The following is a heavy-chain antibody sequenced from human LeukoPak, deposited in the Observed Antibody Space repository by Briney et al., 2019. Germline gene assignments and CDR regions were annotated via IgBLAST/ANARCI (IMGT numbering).Heavy chain of an antibody. D-gene: IGHD3-22*01. V-gene: IGHV3-7*01. J-gene: IGHJ6*03. CDR3: ARDLGVVIAHYYYYYMDV. CDR2: IKQDGSEK. Sequence: GGSLRLSCAASGFTFTNAWMSWVRQAPGKGLEWVANIKQDGSEKYYVDSVKGRFTISRDNAKNSLYLQMNSLRAEDTAVYYCARDLGVVIAHYYYYYMDVWGKGTTVNVSS. CDR1: GFTFTNAW.